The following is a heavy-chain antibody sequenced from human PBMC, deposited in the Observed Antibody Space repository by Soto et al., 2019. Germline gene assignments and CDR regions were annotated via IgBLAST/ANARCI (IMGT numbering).Heavy chain of an antibody. CDR2: ISYDGSDK. Sequence: GGSLRLSCAASGFTFSPYTMHWVRQTPGKGLEWVAVISYDGSDKYYADSVRGRFTISRDNSKNTLFLQMNSLRVEDTALYYCARGGGFCGADCYKGGIDYWGQGALVTVSS. D-gene: IGHD2-21*02. CDR3: ARGGGFCGADCYKGGIDY. CDR1: GFTFSPYT. J-gene: IGHJ4*02. V-gene: IGHV3-30-3*01.